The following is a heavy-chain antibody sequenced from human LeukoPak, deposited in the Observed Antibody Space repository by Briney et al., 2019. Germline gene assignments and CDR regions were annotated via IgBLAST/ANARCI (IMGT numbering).Heavy chain of an antibody. Sequence: PSETLSLTCTVSGGSISSGDYYWSWIRQPPGKGLEWIGYIYHTGITYYNPSLKSRVTISGDTSENQFSLKLSSVTAADTAVYYCSTRDYWGQGTLVTVSS. V-gene: IGHV4-30-4*01. CDR1: GGSISSGDYY. CDR3: STRDY. D-gene: IGHD2-2*01. J-gene: IGHJ4*02. CDR2: IYHTGIT.